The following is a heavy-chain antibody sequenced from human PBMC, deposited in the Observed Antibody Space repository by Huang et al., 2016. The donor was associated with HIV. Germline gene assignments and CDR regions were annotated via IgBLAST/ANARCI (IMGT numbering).Heavy chain of an antibody. CDR1: GFNFRTHA. CDR3: AKVWYVAGSGKFDWYYCYMDV. V-gene: IGHV3-23*01. CDR2: DSYNGRNP. J-gene: IGHJ6*03. D-gene: IGHD3-10*01. Sequence: EVQVLESGGGLVQPGGSLRLSCGASGFNFRTHAMTWVRQAQGKGLEWVATDSYNGRNPYKADSGGGRVTTARDNTKNTVALQMNSLRVEDTAMYWCAKVWYVAGSGKFDWYYCYMDVWGKGTTVTVSS.